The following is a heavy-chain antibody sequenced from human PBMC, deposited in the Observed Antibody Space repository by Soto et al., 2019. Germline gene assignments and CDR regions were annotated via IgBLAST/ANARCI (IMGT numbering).Heavy chain of an antibody. Sequence: QGQLQESGPGLVKPSETLSLTCSVSGGSISTYYCNWIRQPAGKGLEWIGRIDTSGSTNSSPSLKTRATMSVDTSKNQFYLKLTSVTAAATTIYHFARVGHDFWSGPVVDWGQGTLATVSS. D-gene: IGHD3-3*01. CDR1: GGSISTYY. J-gene: IGHJ4*02. V-gene: IGHV4-4*07. CDR2: IDTSGST. CDR3: ARVGHDFWSGPVVD.